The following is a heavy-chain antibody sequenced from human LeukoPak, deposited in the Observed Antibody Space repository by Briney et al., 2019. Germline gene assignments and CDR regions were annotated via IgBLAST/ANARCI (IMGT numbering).Heavy chain of an antibody. J-gene: IGHJ4*02. V-gene: IGHV1-2*02. CDR3: ARSLRFLGWSLNPLPTKFFFDY. CDR1: GYTFTGYY. D-gene: IGHD3-3*01. Sequence: ASVKVSCKASGYTFTGYYMHWVRQAPGQGLEWMGWINPNSGGTNYAQKFQGRVTMTRDTSISTAYMELSRLRSDDTAVYYCARSLRFLGWSLNPLPTKFFFDYWGQGTLVTVSS. CDR2: INPNSGGT.